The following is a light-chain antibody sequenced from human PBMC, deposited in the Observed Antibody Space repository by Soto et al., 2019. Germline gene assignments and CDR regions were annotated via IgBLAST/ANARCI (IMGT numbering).Light chain of an antibody. CDR1: SSNIGANSG. V-gene: IGLV1-40*01. CDR3: QSYDRSLSGNVV. J-gene: IGLJ2*01. Sequence: QSVLTQPPSVSGAPGQRVIITCTGSSSNIGANSGVHWYQQLPGTAPKLLIYDDINRPSGIPDRFSGSKSGTSASLAITGLKAEDEADYYCQSYDRSLSGNVVFGGGTKVTVL. CDR2: DDI.